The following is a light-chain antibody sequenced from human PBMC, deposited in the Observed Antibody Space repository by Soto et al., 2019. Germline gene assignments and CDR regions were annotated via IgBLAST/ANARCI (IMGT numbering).Light chain of an antibody. CDR3: LSYTTSSSYV. J-gene: IGLJ1*01. V-gene: IGLV2-14*01. CDR2: EVS. Sequence: QSVLTQPASVSGSPGQSITISCTGTSSDVGAYNRVSWYQQHSGKAPKLMIYEVSNRPSGVSNRFSGSKSGNTASLTISGLQDEDEADYYCLSYTTSSSYVFGTGTKVTVL. CDR1: SSDVGAYNR.